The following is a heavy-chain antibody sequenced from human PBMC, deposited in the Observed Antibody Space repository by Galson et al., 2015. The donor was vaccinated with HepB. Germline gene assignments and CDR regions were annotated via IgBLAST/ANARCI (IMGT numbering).Heavy chain of an antibody. D-gene: IGHD6-6*01. CDR2: LSPGGAST. J-gene: IGHJ4*02. V-gene: IGHV3-23*01. CDR1: GFTFSSFA. Sequence: SLRLSCAASGFTFSSFAMTWVRQAPGKGLEWVSALSPGGASTYYADSVKGRFTISRDNSRKTLYLQMDSVRAEDTALYYCAKGGSSSLSHFDYWGQGALVTVSS. CDR3: AKGGSSSLSHFDY.